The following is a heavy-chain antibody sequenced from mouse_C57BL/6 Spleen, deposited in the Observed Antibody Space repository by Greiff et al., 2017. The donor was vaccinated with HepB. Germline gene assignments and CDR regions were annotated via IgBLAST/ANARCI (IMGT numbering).Heavy chain of an antibody. CDR3: ARRYYYGSSGNDFDY. Sequence: VQLQQSGAELAKPGASVKLSCKASGYTFTSYWMLWVKQRPGQGLEWIGYINPSSGYTKYNQKFKDKATLTADNSSSTAYMQLCSLTYEDSAVYYCARRYYYGSSGNDFDYWGQGTTLTVSS. CDR2: INPSSGYT. D-gene: IGHD1-1*01. CDR1: GYTFTSYW. J-gene: IGHJ2*01. V-gene: IGHV1-7*01.